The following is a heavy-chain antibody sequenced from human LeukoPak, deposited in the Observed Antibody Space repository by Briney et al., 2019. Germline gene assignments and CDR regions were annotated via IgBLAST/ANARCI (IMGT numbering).Heavy chain of an antibody. D-gene: IGHD6-19*01. CDR1: GGSFSGYY. CDR3: ARGIAVAISNYYYMDV. V-gene: IGHV4-34*01. J-gene: IGHJ6*03. CDR2: INHSGST. Sequence: SETLSLTCAVYGGSFSGYYWSWIRQPPGKWLEWIGEINHSGSTNYNPSLKSRVTISVDTSKNQFSLKLSSVTAADTAVYYCARGIAVAISNYYYMDVWGKGTTVTVSS.